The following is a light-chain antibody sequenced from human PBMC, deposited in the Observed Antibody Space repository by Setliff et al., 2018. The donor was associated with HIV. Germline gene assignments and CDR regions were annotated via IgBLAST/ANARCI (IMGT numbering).Light chain of an antibody. Sequence: SALTQPASVSGSAGQSITISCTGTSTDVGTYSLASWYQQHPAKAPKLIIYEVTKRPSGVSNRFSGSTSGNTAYLTISGLQAEDEADYYCCSYAGSYTYIFGTGTKVT. CDR2: EVT. V-gene: IGLV2-23*02. J-gene: IGLJ1*01. CDR3: CSYAGSYTYI. CDR1: STDVGTYSL.